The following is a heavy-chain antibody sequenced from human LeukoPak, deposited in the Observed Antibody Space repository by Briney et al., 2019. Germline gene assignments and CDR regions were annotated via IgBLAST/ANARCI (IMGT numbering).Heavy chain of an antibody. J-gene: IGHJ5*02. CDR3: ARLASSWFDP. CDR2: INHSGST. Sequence: SETLSLTCAVYGGSFSGYYWSWIRQPPGKGLEWIGEINHSGSTNYNPSLKSRVTISVDTSKNQFSLKLSSVTAADTAVYYCARLASSWFDPWGQGTLVTASS. CDR1: GGSFSGYY. V-gene: IGHV4-34*01.